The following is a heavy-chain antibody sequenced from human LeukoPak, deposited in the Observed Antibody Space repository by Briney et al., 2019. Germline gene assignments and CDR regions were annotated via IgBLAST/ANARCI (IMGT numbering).Heavy chain of an antibody. CDR3: ARVLARSGEMSGSYYYY. J-gene: IGHJ4*02. D-gene: IGHD1-26*01. V-gene: IGHV1-69*05. CDR2: IIPIFGTP. Sequence: SVKVSCKASGGTFSSYAINWVRQAPGQGLEWMGGIIPIFGTPNYAQKFQGIVTITTDESTNTAYMEMSSLRPEDTAVYYCARVLARSGEMSGSYYYYWGQGTLVTVSS. CDR1: GGTFSSYA.